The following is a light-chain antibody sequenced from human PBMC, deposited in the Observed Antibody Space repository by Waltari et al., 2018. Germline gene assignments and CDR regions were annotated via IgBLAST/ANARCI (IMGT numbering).Light chain of an antibody. Sequence: EIVLTQSPGTASLSPGERVPLSCRASQSVGSRSLAWYQQKPGQAPRLVIYRASRRATGIPDRFSGSGSGTDFSLTISRLEPEDFAVYYCQQHGTLPATFGQGTKVEIK. CDR1: QSVGSRS. CDR3: QQHGTLPAT. CDR2: RAS. J-gene: IGKJ1*01. V-gene: IGKV3-20*01.